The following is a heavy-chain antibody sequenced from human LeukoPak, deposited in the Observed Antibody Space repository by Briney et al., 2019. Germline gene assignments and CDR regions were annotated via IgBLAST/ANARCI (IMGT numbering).Heavy chain of an antibody. V-gene: IGHV4-59*01. D-gene: IGHD2-21*02. J-gene: IGHJ6*03. CDR2: FYNSVIT. CDR1: GGSISSSC. CDR3: AKDAVTPIYYYMAV. Sequence: PSETLSLTCTVSGGSISSSCWSWIRQPPGKGLEWIGNFYNSVITNYNPSLKSRVTMSLDTSKNQFSLKLNSVTAADTALYYCAKDAVTPIYYYMAVWGKGTTVIVS.